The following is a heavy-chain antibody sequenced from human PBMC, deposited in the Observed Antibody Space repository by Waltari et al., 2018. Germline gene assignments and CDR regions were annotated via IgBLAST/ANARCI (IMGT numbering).Heavy chain of an antibody. J-gene: IGHJ5*02. CDR1: GGSISRSGSD. D-gene: IGHD3-3*02. CDR3: ARFSKSANWIDP. V-gene: IGHV4-39*01. CDR2: ISYSGIT. Sequence: QLQLQESGPGLVKPSETLSLTCPVSGGSISRSGSDWGWIRQPPGKGLEWIGSISYSGITYYNTSLMSRVTIAVDTSKNQFSLKLTSVIAAETAVFYCARFSKSANWIDPWGQGTLVTVSS.